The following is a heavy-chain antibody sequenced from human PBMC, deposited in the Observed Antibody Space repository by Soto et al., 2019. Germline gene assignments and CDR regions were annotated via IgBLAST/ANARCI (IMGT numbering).Heavy chain of an antibody. CDR1: GGTFSSYA. D-gene: IGHD1-26*01. J-gene: IGHJ3*02. V-gene: IGHV1-69*01. CDR3: ARGGSVGANSPWAAFDI. CDR2: IIPIFCTA. Sequence: QVQLVQSGAEVKKPGSSVKVSCTASGGTFSSYAISWLRQAPGQGLEWMRGIIPIFCTANYAQKLQGRVTSTADESESTAYMELSSLRSEDTAVYYCARGGSVGANSPWAAFDIWGQGTMVTVSS.